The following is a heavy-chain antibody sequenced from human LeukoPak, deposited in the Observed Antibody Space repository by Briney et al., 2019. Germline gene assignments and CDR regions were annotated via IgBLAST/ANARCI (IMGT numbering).Heavy chain of an antibody. Sequence: GRSLRLSCAASGFTSGSHTMHWVRQGPGKGLEYVSGISSSGGSTYYANSVKGRFTISRDNSKNTLYLQMGSLRAEDMAVYYCARGDYSNAYRRYYYMDVWGKGTTVTVSS. CDR2: ISSSGGST. D-gene: IGHD4-11*01. CDR1: GFTSGSHT. CDR3: ARGDYSNAYRRYYYMDV. J-gene: IGHJ6*03. V-gene: IGHV3-64*01.